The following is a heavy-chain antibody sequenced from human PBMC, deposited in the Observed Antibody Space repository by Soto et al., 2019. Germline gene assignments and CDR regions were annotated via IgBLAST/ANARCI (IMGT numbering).Heavy chain of an antibody. V-gene: IGHV2-5*02. CDR1: GFSLSTGVG. J-gene: IGHJ4*02. CDR2: MYWDSDK. Sequence: VSGPTLVHPTQTLTLTCTFSGFSLSTGVGVGWIRQPPGKALDWLALMYWDSDKRYRPSLESRLSITKDPPKNQVVLTMTNLDPVDTATYYCARQYYYDSSGYRRPFDHWGQGTLVTVSS. CDR3: ARQYYYDSSGYRRPFDH. D-gene: IGHD3-22*01.